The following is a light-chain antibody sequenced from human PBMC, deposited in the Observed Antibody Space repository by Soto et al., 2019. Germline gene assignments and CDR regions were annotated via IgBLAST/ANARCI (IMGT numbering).Light chain of an antibody. Sequence: QSALTQPPSASGSPGQSVTISCTGTSSDVGAHNYVSWYQQHPGKAPKLMIYEVNKRPSGVPDRFSGSKSGNTASLTVSGLHADDEADYYCSSYAGTAYVAIGGGTKVTVL. CDR2: EVN. CDR3: SSYAGTAYVA. V-gene: IGLV2-8*01. J-gene: IGLJ2*01. CDR1: SSDVGAHNY.